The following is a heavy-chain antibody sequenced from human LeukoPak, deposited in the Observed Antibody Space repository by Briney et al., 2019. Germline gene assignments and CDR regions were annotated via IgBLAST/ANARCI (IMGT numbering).Heavy chain of an antibody. J-gene: IGHJ4*02. CDR1: GFTFDDYA. CDR3: AKDMSSSSSLDY. V-gene: IGHV3-9*01. CDR2: ISWNSGSI. D-gene: IGHD6-6*01. Sequence: GGSLRLSCAASGFTFDDYAMHWVRQAPGKGLEWVSGISWNSGSIGYADSVKGRFTISRDNAKNSLYLQMNSLRAEDTALYYCAKDMSSSSSLDYWGQGTLVTVSS.